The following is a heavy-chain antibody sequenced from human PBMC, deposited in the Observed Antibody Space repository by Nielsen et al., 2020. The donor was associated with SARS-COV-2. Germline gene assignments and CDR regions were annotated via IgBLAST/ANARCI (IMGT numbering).Heavy chain of an antibody. CDR1: GFTFSSYA. V-gene: IGHV3-23*01. CDR2: ISGSGETT. Sequence: GESLKISCAASGFTFSSYAMSWVRQAPGKGLEWVSAISGSGETTYYADSVKGRFTISRDKSKNTLHLQMNSLRAEDTAIYYCVRSALYSSSSRWFDPWGQGTLVTVSS. CDR3: VRSALYSSSSRWFDP. D-gene: IGHD6-6*01. J-gene: IGHJ5*02.